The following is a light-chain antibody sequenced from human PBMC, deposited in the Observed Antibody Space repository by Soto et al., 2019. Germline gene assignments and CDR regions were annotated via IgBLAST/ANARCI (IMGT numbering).Light chain of an antibody. Sequence: DIQMTQSPSTLSGSVGDRVTITCRASQTISSWLAWYQQKPGKAPKLLIYKASTLKSGVPSRFSGSGSGTEFTLTISSLQPEDFATYYCQQSYSTPHTFGQGTRLEI. CDR1: QTISSW. V-gene: IGKV1-5*03. CDR2: KAS. J-gene: IGKJ5*01. CDR3: QQSYSTPHT.